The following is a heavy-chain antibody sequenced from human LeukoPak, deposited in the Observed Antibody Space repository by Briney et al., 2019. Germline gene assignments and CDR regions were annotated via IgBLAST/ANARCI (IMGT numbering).Heavy chain of an antibody. V-gene: IGHV3-30-3*01. J-gene: IGHJ2*01. CDR3: AKDPLIGGNDWYFDL. D-gene: IGHD4-23*01. Sequence: PGGSPRLSCAASGFTFSSYAMHWVRQAPGKGLEWVAVISYDGSNKYYADSVKGRFTISRDNSKNTLYLQMNSLRAEDTAVYYCAKDPLIGGNDWYFDLWGRGTLVTVSS. CDR2: ISYDGSNK. CDR1: GFTFSSYA.